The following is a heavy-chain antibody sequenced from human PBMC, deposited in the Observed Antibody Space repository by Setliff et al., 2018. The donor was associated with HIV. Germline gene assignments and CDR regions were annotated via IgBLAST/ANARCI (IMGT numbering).Heavy chain of an antibody. J-gene: IGHJ4*02. CDR1: GGSISSGSYY. CDR3: ASSIVVVPTAIHY. Sequence: KPSETLSLTCTVSGGSISSGSYYWSWIRQPAGKGLEWIGRIYTSGSTNYNPSLKSRVTISLDTSKNQFSLKLNSVTAADTAVYYCASSIVVVPTAIHYWGQGTLVTVSS. D-gene: IGHD2-2*01. CDR2: IYTSGST. V-gene: IGHV4-61*02.